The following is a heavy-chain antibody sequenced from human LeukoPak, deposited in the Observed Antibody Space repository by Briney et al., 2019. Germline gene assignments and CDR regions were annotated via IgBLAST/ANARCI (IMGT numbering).Heavy chain of an antibody. J-gene: IGHJ1*01. D-gene: IGHD6-6*01. V-gene: IGHV3-53*01. CDR1: GFTVSSNY. Sequence: PGGSLRLSCAASGFTVSSNYMTWVRQAPGKGLEWVSVIYSGGGTYYADSVKGRFTISRDNFKNTLYLQMNSLRAEDTAVYYCARSSIAAPRHKEYFQHWGQGTLVTVSS. CDR2: IYSGGGT. CDR3: ARSSIAAPRHKEYFQH.